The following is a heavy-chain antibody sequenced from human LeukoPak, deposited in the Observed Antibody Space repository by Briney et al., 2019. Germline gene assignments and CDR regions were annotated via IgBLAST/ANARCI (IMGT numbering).Heavy chain of an antibody. J-gene: IGHJ5*02. CDR2: FSAYNGNT. V-gene: IGHV1-18*01. Sequence: ASVTVSCKASGYTFTGYGISWVRQAPGQGLEWMGWFSAYNGNTNYAQKLQGRVTITTDTSTSTAYMELRSLRSDDTAVYYCARVPPRGGYCSSTSCYMGPAIVHNWFDPWGQGTLVTVSS. CDR3: ARVPPRGGYCSSTSCYMGPAIVHNWFDP. CDR1: GYTFTGYG. D-gene: IGHD2-2*01.